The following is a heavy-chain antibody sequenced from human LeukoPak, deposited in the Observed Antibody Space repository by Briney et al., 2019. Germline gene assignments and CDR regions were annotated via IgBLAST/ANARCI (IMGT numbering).Heavy chain of an antibody. Sequence: PGGSLRLSCAASGFTFSSYAMHWVRQAPGKGLEWVAVISYDGSNKYYADSVKGRFTISRDNSKNTLYLQMNSLRAEDTAVYYCARARQDYDFWSGYARYYFDYWGQGTLVTVSS. CDR1: GFTFSSYA. CDR3: ARARQDYDFWSGYARYYFDY. V-gene: IGHV3-30*14. D-gene: IGHD3-3*01. CDR2: ISYDGSNK. J-gene: IGHJ4*02.